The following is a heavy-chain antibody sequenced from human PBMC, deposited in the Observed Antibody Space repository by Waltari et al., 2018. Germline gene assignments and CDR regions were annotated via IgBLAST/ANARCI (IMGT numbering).Heavy chain of an antibody. D-gene: IGHD6-19*01. CDR3: ARGLAGTARSERFDY. V-gene: IGHV3-30*16. CDR2: VSYDGSNK. Sequence: QVQLVESGGGVVQPGRSLRPSCAASGFTFSSYAMHWVRQAPGKGLEWVAVVSYDGSNKYYADSVKGRFTISRDNSKNTLYLQMNSLRAEDTAVYYCARGLAGTARSERFDYWGQGTLVTVSS. CDR1: GFTFSSYA. J-gene: IGHJ4*02.